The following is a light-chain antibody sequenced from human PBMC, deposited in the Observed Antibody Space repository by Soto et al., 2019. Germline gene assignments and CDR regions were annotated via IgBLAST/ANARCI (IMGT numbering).Light chain of an antibody. J-gene: IGLJ2*01. CDR3: CSYAGSSTFVV. CDR2: EVT. V-gene: IGLV2-23*02. Sequence: QSALTQPASVSGSPGQSITISCTGTTSDVGSYDLVSWYQHHPGKAPKVLIYEVTKRPSGVSNRFSGSKSGNTASLTISGLQAEDEADYYCCSYAGSSTFVVFGGGTKVTVL. CDR1: TSDVGSYDL.